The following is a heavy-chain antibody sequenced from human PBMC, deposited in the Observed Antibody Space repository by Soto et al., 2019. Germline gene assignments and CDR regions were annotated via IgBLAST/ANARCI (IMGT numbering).Heavy chain of an antibody. Sequence: QVQLVQSGAEVKKPGSSVKVSCKASGGTFSSYAISWVRQAPGQGLEWMGGIIPIFGTANYAQKFQGRVTITADKSTSTAYMELSSLRSEDTAVYYCARDVTMVRGVIGYYGMDGWGQGTTVPVSS. CDR3: ARDVTMVRGVIGYYGMDG. J-gene: IGHJ6*02. V-gene: IGHV1-69*06. CDR2: IIPIFGTA. D-gene: IGHD3-10*01. CDR1: GGTFSSYA.